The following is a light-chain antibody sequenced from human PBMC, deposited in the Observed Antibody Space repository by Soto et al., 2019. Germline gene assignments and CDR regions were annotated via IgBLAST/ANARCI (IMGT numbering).Light chain of an antibody. Sequence: EIVLTQSPGTLSLSPGERATLSCRASQSVSSSYLAWYQQKPGQAPRLLIYGASSRATGIPDRFSGSGSGTDFTLTISRLEPEXXXXXXXXXXGSSSWTFGQGTKVEIK. J-gene: IGKJ1*01. CDR2: GAS. CDR1: QSVSSSY. CDR3: XXXGSSSWT. V-gene: IGKV3-20*01.